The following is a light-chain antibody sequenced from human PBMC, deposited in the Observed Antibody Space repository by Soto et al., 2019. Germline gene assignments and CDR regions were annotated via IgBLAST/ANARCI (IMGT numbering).Light chain of an antibody. V-gene: IGKV1-17*03. CDR2: DTS. Sequence: DVQMTQSPSAMSASVGDRVTITCRASQDISRFVAWLQQKPGKAPERLIYDTSTLQVGVPSRFSGGGSGTEFTLAISGLQPEDFATYYCLQHNSYPYTFGQGTRMEIK. CDR3: LQHNSYPYT. CDR1: QDISRF. J-gene: IGKJ5*01.